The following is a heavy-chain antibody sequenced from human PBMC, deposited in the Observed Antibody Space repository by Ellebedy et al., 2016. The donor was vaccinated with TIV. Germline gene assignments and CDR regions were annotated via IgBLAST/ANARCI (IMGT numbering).Heavy chain of an antibody. CDR1: GFTFSSYS. CDR2: ISRSSSYI. Sequence: GESLKISCAASGFTFSSYSMNWVRQAPGKGLEWVSSISRSSSYIYYADSVKGRFTISRDNAKNSLYLQMNSLRAEDTAVYYCARETTVNDAFDIWGQGTMVTVSS. J-gene: IGHJ3*02. CDR3: ARETTVNDAFDI. V-gene: IGHV3-21*01. D-gene: IGHD4-17*01.